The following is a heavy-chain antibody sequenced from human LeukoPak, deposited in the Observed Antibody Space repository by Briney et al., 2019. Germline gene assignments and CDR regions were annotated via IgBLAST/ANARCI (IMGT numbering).Heavy chain of an antibody. CDR3: ARDYQPVVVPAATGYYYGMDV. CDR2: ISSSSSYI. J-gene: IGHJ6*04. D-gene: IGHD2-2*01. Sequence: PGGSLRLSCAASGFTFSSYSMNWVRQAPGKGLDWVSSISSSSSYIYYADSVKGRFTISRDNAKNSLYLQMNSLRAEDTAVYYCARDYQPVVVPAATGYYYGMDVWGKGTTVTVSS. V-gene: IGHV3-21*01. CDR1: GFTFSSYS.